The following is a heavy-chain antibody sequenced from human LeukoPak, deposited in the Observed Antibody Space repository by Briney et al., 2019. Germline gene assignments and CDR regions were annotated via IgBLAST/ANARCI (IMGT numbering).Heavy chain of an antibody. Sequence: ASVKVSCKASGYTFTTYVIHWVRQAPGQRLEWMGWINAGNGNTKYSQTFQDRVTITRDTSASTAYMELNSLRSEDTAVYYCARDTFGTSRPIEYWGQGTLVTVSS. CDR1: GYTFTTYV. CDR3: ARDTFGTSRPIEY. D-gene: IGHD2/OR15-2a*01. V-gene: IGHV1-3*01. J-gene: IGHJ4*02. CDR2: INAGNGNT.